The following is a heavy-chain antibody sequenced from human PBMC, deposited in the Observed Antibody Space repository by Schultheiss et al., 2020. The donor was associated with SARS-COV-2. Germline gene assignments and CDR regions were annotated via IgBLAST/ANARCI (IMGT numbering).Heavy chain of an antibody. CDR2: IYHSGST. D-gene: IGHD3-22*01. V-gene: IGHV4-30-2*01. CDR3: ARTPQYYYDSSGYEGNWFDP. Sequence: SETLSLTCAVSGGSISSGGYSWSWIRQPPGKGLEWIGYIYHSGSTYYNPSLKSRVTISVDRSKNQFSLKLSSVTAADTAVYYCARTPQYYYDSSGYEGNWFDPWGQGALVTVSS. CDR1: GGSISSGGYS. J-gene: IGHJ5*02.